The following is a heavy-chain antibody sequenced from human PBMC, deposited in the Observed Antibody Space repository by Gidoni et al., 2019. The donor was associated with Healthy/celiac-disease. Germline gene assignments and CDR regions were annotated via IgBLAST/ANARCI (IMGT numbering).Heavy chain of an antibody. D-gene: IGHD6-13*01. CDR3: AKEYSSSWYGVI. V-gene: IGHV3-23*01. CDR1: GFTFSSYA. Sequence: EVQLLESGGGLVQPGGSLRLSCAASGFTFSSYAMSGVRQAPGKGREWVSAISGRGGSTYYADAVKGRFTISRDNSKNTLYLQMNSLRAEDTAVYYCAKEYSSSWYGVIWGQGTMVTVSS. CDR2: ISGRGGST. J-gene: IGHJ3*02.